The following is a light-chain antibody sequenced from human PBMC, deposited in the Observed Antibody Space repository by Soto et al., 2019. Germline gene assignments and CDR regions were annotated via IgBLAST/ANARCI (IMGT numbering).Light chain of an antibody. V-gene: IGKV3-20*01. Sequence: EIVLTQSPGTLSLFPGERATLSCRASQSVSSSYLAWYQQKPGQAPRLLIYGASSRATGIPDRFSGSGSGTDFTLTISRLEPEDFAVYYCQQYGSSSYTFGQGTKLVIK. CDR3: QQYGSSSYT. CDR2: GAS. J-gene: IGKJ2*01. CDR1: QSVSSSY.